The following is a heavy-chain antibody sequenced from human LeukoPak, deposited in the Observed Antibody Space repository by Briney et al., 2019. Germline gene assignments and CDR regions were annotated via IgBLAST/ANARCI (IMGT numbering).Heavy chain of an antibody. D-gene: IGHD4-17*01. V-gene: IGHV3-30*04. CDR3: ARDVYGHYFDY. Sequence: GGSLRLSCAASGFTFSSYAMHWVRQAPGKGLEWVAVISYDGSNKYYADSVKGRFTISRDNSKNTLYLQMNSLRAEDTAVYYCARDVYGHYFDYWGQGTLVTVSS. CDR1: GFTFSSYA. CDR2: ISYDGSNK. J-gene: IGHJ4*02.